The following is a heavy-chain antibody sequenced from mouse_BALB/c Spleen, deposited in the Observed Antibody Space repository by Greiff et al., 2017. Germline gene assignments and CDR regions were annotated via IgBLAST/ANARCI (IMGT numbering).Heavy chain of an antibody. J-gene: IGHJ3*01. CDR1: GFNIKDTY. CDR2: IDPANGNT. Sequence: VQLQQSGAELVKPGASVKLSCTASGFNIKDTYMHWVKQRPEHGLEWIGRIDPANGNTKYDPKFQGKATITADTSSNTAYLQLSSLTSEDTAVYYCAGYRAWFAYWGQGTLVTVSA. CDR3: AGYRAWFAY. D-gene: IGHD2-2*01. V-gene: IGHV14-3*02.